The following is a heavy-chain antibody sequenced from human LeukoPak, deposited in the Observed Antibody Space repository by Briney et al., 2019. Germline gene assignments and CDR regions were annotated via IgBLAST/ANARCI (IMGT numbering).Heavy chain of an antibody. CDR2: ISGSGGST. Sequence: GGSLRLYCAASGFTFSSYAMSWVRQAPGKGLEWVSAISGSGGSTYYADSVKGRFTISRDNSKNTLYLQMNSLRAEDTAVYYCAKDPRSGSYHNTYFDYWGQGTLVTVSS. V-gene: IGHV3-23*01. CDR1: GFTFSSYA. J-gene: IGHJ4*02. D-gene: IGHD3-10*01. CDR3: AKDPRSGSYHNTYFDY.